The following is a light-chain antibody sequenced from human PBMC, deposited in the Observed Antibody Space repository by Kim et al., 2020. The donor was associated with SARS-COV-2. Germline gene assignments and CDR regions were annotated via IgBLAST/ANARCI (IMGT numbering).Light chain of an antibody. Sequence: VSPGETASLSCRASEIISGSLAWYQQKAGQAPRLLIYGTSTRATGIPGRFSGSGSGTEFTLTISSLQSEDFAVYYCQQYNDWPLTFGQGTKVDIK. V-gene: IGKV3-15*01. CDR2: GTS. J-gene: IGKJ1*01. CDR3: QQYNDWPLT. CDR1: EIISGS.